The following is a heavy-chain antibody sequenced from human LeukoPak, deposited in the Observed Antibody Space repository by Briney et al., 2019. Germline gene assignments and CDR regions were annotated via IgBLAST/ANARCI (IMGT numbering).Heavy chain of an antibody. D-gene: IGHD6-19*01. V-gene: IGHV4-59*08. CDR1: GGSISSYY. J-gene: IGHJ4*02. CDR3: VKSGGYGLIDY. Sequence: SETLSLTRTVSGGSISSYYWSWIRQPPGKGLEWIGYIYYSGSTNYNPSLKSRVTISVDTSKNQFSLRLSSVTAADTAMYYCVKSGGYGLIDYWGQGTLVTVSS. CDR2: IYYSGST.